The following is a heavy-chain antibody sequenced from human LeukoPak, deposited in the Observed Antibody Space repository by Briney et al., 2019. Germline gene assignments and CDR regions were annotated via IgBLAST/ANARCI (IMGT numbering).Heavy chain of an antibody. CDR2: ISYDGSNK. Sequence: PGGSLRLSCAASGFTFSNYWMGWVRQAPGKRLEWVAVISYDGSNKYYADSVKGRFTISRDNSKNTLYLQMNSLRAEDTAVYYCARDLEYYFDYWGQGTLVTVSS. D-gene: IGHD3-3*01. CDR3: ARDLEYYFDY. CDR1: GFTFSNYW. J-gene: IGHJ4*02. V-gene: IGHV3-30*03.